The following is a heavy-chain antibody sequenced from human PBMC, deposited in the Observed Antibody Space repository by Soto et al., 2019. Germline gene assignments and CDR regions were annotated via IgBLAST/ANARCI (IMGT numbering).Heavy chain of an antibody. D-gene: IGHD2-2*01. Sequence: GGSLRLSCAASGFTFSSYGMHWVRQAPGKGLEWVAVISYDGSNKYYADSVNVRFTISRDTSKNPLYLQMNSLRAEDTAGYYCAKGGGYCSSTSCYPHGYYGMAVWGQGTTVTVS. V-gene: IGHV3-30*18. CDR2: ISYDGSNK. CDR3: AKGGGYCSSTSCYPHGYYGMAV. J-gene: IGHJ6*02. CDR1: GFTFSSYG.